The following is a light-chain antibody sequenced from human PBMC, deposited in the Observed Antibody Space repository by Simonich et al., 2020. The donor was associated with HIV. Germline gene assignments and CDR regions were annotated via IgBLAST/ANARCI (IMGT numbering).Light chain of an antibody. J-gene: IGKJ1*01. CDR3: QQYYTTPRT. CDR2: WAS. V-gene: IGKV4-1*01. CDR1: QSVLYNSYNKTY. Sequence: DIVMTQSPDSLAVSLGERATINCKSSQSVLYNSYNKTYLAWYQQKPRQPPTLLIYWASTRESGVPDRFSGSGSGTDFTLTISSLQAEDVAVYYCQQYYTTPRTFGQGTKVEIK.